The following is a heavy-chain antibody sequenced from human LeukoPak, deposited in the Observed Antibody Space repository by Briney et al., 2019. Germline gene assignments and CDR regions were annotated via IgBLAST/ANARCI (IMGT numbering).Heavy chain of an antibody. J-gene: IGHJ4*02. Sequence: GGSLKLSCAASGFTFSSYAMNWVRQVSGKGLEWVSVISGTGDSTYFADSVKGRFAISRDNSKNTLYLQMNSLRADDTAVYYCAKVTSGGNCYQSDHWGQGTLVTVSS. CDR1: GFTFSSYA. V-gene: IGHV3-23*01. CDR3: AKVTSGGNCYQSDH. CDR2: ISGTGDST. D-gene: IGHD2-15*01.